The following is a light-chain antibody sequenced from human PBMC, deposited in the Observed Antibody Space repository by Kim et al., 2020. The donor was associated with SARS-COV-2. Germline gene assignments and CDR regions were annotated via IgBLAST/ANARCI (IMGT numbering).Light chain of an antibody. V-gene: IGKV1-16*02. Sequence: ASVGDTVPITCRASQGITNSFAWFQQKPGKAPESLIYAASSLKSGGPSKCSVSGAGTDFTLTISSLQPEDFATYFCQQYKDYPWTFGQGTKVDI. CDR2: AAS. CDR3: QQYKDYPWT. CDR1: QGITNS. J-gene: IGKJ1*01.